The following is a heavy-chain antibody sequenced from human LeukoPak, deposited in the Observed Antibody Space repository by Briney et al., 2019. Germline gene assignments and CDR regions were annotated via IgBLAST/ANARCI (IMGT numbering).Heavy chain of an antibody. CDR1: GFTFDEYG. V-gene: IGHV3-20*01. J-gene: IGHJ3*02. Sequence: GGSLRLSCAASGFTFDEYGMSWVRQAPGKGLEWVSGINWNGGSTGYADSVKGRFTISRDNAKNSLYLQMNSLRAEDTALYHCARGYGGNRIDAFDIWGQGTMVTVSS. CDR2: INWNGGST. D-gene: IGHD4-23*01. CDR3: ARGYGGNRIDAFDI.